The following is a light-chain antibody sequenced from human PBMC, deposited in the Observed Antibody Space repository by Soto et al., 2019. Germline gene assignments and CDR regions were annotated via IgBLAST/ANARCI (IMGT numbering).Light chain of an antibody. Sequence: QSALTQPASVSGSPGQSITISCTGSSSDIGGYKYVSWYQQHPGKAPKLIIYEVSSRPSGVSNRFSGSKSGNTASLTISGLQAEDEADYYCSSYTSSSSSVFGGGTKVTVL. CDR2: EVS. CDR1: SSDIGGYKY. J-gene: IGLJ2*01. CDR3: SSYTSSSSSV. V-gene: IGLV2-14*01.